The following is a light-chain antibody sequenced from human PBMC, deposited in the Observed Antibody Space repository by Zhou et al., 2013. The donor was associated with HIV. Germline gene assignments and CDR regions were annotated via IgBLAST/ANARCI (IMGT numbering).Light chain of an antibody. CDR1: QDLTNC. V-gene: IGKV1-33*01. J-gene: IGKJ5*01. Sequence: DIQMTQSPSSLSASLGDRVTITCQASQDLTNCLNWYQQKPGKVPNLLIYDASHLKIGVPSRFSGSGSPTNYTFTISSLQPEDIATYFCQQCVAFPITFGQGTRLEIK. CDR2: DAS. CDR3: QQCVAFPIT.